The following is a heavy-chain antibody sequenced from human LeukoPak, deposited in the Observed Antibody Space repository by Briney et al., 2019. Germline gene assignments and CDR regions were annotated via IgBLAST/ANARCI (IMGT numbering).Heavy chain of an antibody. J-gene: IGHJ4*02. CDR3: AKEGEYSPGYYYFDC. CDR2: ISANAGST. D-gene: IGHD2/OR15-2a*01. Sequence: GGSLRLSCAASGFTFSRYAMSWVRQAPGKGLEWVSVISANAGSTYYADSVKGRFTISRDNSKNTLYLQMSSLRAEDTAVYYCAKEGEYSPGYYYFDCWGQGTLVTVSS. CDR1: GFTFSRYA. V-gene: IGHV3-23*01.